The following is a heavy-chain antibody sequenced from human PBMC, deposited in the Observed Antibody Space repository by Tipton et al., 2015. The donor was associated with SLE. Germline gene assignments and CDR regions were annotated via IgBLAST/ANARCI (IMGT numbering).Heavy chain of an antibody. D-gene: IGHD3-3*01. V-gene: IGHV3-15*01. J-gene: IGHJ1*01. CDR1: GFTFSNAW. CDR3: TTDNQTTYYDFWGGYSYAEYFQH. Sequence: SLRLSCAASGFTFSNAWMSWVRQAPGKGLEWVGRIKSKTDGGTTDYAAPVKGRFTISRDDSKNTLYLQMNSLKTEDTAVYYCTTDNQTTYYDFWGGYSYAEYFQHWGQGTLVTVSS. CDR2: IKSKTDGGTT.